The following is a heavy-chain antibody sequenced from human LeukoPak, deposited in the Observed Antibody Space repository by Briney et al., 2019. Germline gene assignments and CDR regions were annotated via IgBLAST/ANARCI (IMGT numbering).Heavy chain of an antibody. CDR1: GGSISSSSYY. D-gene: IGHD3-10*01. V-gene: IGHV4-61*02. CDR3: ARERFYGSGSRSLDY. Sequence: SETLSLTCTVSGGSISSSSYYWSWIRQPAGKGLEWIGRIYTSGSTNYNPSLKSRVTISVDTSKNQFSLKLSSVTAADTAVYYCARERFYGSGSRSLDYWGQGTLVTVSS. CDR2: IYTSGST. J-gene: IGHJ4*02.